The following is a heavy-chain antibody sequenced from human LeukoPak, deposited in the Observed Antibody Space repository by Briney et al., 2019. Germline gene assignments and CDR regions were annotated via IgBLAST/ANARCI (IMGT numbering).Heavy chain of an antibody. J-gene: IGHJ4*02. CDR1: GXTVSNNY. CDR3: ARDGYSGSTYFEY. Sequence: PGGSLRLSCVASGXTVSNNYMTWVRQAPGKGLEWVSVIYSVGSTYYAVSVKGRFTISRDNSKNTLYLQMNSLEGEDTAVYYCARDGYSGSTYFEYWGQGTLVTVSS. D-gene: IGHD5-12*01. V-gene: IGHV3-53*01. CDR2: IYSVGST.